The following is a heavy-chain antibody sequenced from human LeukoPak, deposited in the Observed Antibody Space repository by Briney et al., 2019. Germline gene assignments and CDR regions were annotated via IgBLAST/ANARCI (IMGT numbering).Heavy chain of an antibody. D-gene: IGHD3-3*01. Sequence: SETLSLTCAVYGGSFSGYYWSWIRQPPGKGLEWIGEINHSGSTNYNPSLKSRVTISVDTSKNQFSLKLSSVTAADTAVYYCARGSFRYDFWSGLPRPYYFDYWGQGTLVTVSS. CDR1: GGSFSGYY. CDR3: ARGSFRYDFWSGLPRPYYFDY. CDR2: INHSGST. V-gene: IGHV4-34*01. J-gene: IGHJ4*02.